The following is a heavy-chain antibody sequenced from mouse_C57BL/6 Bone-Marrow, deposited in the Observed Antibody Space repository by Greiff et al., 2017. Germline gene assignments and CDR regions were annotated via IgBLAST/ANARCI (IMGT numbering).Heavy chain of an antibody. CDR3: ARGGMVTASYYAMDY. CDR2: LDPSASST. V-gene: IGHV1-50*01. D-gene: IGHD2-2*01. CDR1: GYTFTSYW. Sequence: QVQLQQPGAELVKPGASVKLSCKAAGYTFTSYWMQWVKQRPGQGLEWIGELDPSASSTNYNQPFQFKATLTVDTSSSTAYMQLSSLTSEDSAVYYCARGGMVTASYYAMDYWGQGTSVTVSS. J-gene: IGHJ4*01.